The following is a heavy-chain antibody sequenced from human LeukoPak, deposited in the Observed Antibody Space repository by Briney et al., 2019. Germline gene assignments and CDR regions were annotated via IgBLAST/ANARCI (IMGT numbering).Heavy chain of an antibody. D-gene: IGHD3-22*01. CDR1: GYTFTSYD. Sequence: EASVKVSCKASGYTFTSYDINWVRQATGQGLEWMGWMNPNSGNTGYAQKFQGRVTMTRDTSISTAYMELSRLRSDDTAVYYCASLTYYYDSSGYTFDYWGQGTLVTVSS. J-gene: IGHJ4*02. V-gene: IGHV1-8*01. CDR3: ASLTYYYDSSGYTFDY. CDR2: MNPNSGNT.